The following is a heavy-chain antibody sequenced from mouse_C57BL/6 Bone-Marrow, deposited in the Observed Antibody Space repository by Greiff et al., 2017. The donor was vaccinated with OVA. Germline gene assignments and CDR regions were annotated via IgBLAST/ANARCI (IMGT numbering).Heavy chain of an antibody. CDR2: INPYNGDT. CDR1: GYSFTGYF. J-gene: IGHJ3*01. Sequence: VQLQQSGPELVKPGDSVKISCKASGYSFTGYFMNWVMQSHGKSLEWIGRINPYNGDTFYNQKFKGKATLTVDKSSSTAHMELRSLTSEDSAVDYCARGASYGPPFAYWGQGTLVTVSA. D-gene: IGHD1-1*01. V-gene: IGHV1-20*01. CDR3: ARGASYGPPFAY.